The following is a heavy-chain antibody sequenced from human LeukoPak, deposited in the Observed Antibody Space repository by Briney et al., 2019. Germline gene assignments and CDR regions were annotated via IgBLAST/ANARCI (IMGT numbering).Heavy chain of an antibody. D-gene: IGHD3-3*01. CDR1: GGTISSYY. J-gene: IGHJ5*02. CDR2: IYYSGST. Sequence: ASETLSLTCTVSGGTISSYYWSWIPQPPGKGLEWIGYIYYSGSTNYNPSLKSRVTISVDTSKNQFSLKLSSVTAADTAVYYCARQRFLEWPLGPWGQGTLVTVSS. CDR3: ARQRFLEWPLGP. V-gene: IGHV4-59*08.